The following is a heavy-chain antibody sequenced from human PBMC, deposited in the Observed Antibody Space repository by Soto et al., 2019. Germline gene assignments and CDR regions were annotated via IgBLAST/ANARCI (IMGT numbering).Heavy chain of an antibody. CDR2: ISSSGSTV. D-gene: IGHD5-12*01. CDR3: VRYCSSTLCNGVATRTFDY. V-gene: IGHV3-48*03. Sequence: GGSLRLSCAASRFTFSTYEMHWVRQAPGKGLEWVSCISSSGSTVYYADSVKGRFTISRDNSRNSLYLQMNSLRDEDTALYYCVRYCSSTLCNGVATRTFDYWGQGTLVTVSS. CDR1: RFTFSTYE. J-gene: IGHJ4*02.